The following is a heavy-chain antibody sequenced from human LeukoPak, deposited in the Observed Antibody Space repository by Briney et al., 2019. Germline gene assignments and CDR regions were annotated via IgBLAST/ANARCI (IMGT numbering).Heavy chain of an antibody. CDR1: GFTVSSNY. V-gene: IGHV3-53*01. CDR2: IYSGGST. D-gene: IGHD6-19*01. CDR3: ARTAYSSGWYGMDV. J-gene: IGHJ6*02. Sequence: GGSLRLSCAASGFTVSSNYMSWVRQAPGKGLEWVSVIYSGGSTYYADSVKGRFTISRDNSKNTLYLQMNSLRAEDTAVYYCARTAYSSGWYGMDVWGQGTTVTVSS.